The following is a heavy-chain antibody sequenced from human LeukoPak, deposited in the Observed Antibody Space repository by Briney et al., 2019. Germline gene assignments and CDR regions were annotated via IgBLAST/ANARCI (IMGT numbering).Heavy chain of an antibody. V-gene: IGHV1-18*01. CDR1: GYTFTSYG. CDR3: ARDEEYCSSTSCPGGVDTANY. CDR2: ISAYNGNT. J-gene: IGHJ4*02. Sequence: ASVKVSCKASGYTFTSYGISWVRQAPGQGLEWMGWISAYNGNTNYAQKLQGRDTMTTDTSTSTAYMELRSLRSDDTAVYYCARDEEYCSSTSCPGGVDTANYWGQGTLVTVSS. D-gene: IGHD2-2*01.